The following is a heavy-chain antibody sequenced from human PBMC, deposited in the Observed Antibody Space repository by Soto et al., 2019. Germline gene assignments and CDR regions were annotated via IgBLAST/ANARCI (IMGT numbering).Heavy chain of an antibody. CDR3: AHQTPYASGSYFDN. D-gene: IGHD3-10*01. Sequence: QITLKESGPTLVKSTQTLTLTCTFSGFSLTTNGMAVGWIRQPPGKALEWLALIYWDDDKRYSPSLNSRLTITKYTSKNQVVLAMANVGPVDTGTYYCAHQTPYASGSYFDNWGQGILVTVSA. CDR2: IYWDDDK. J-gene: IGHJ5*02. CDR1: GFSLTTNGMA. V-gene: IGHV2-5*02.